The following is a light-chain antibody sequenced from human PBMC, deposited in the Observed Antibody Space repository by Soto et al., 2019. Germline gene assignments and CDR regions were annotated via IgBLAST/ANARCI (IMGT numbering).Light chain of an antibody. Sequence: QSVLTQPASVSGSPGQSITISCTGTSSDVGGYNYVSWYQQHPGKAPKLMIYEVSNRPSGVSNRFSGSKSGNTASLTISGLQAEDEADYYCSSYTSRNTLVVFGTGTKVTV. J-gene: IGLJ1*01. CDR2: EVS. CDR3: SSYTSRNTLVV. V-gene: IGLV2-14*01. CDR1: SSDVGGYNY.